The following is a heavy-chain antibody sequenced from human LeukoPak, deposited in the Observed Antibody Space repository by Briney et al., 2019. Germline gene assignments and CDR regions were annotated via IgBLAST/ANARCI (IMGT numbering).Heavy chain of an antibody. D-gene: IGHD1-7*01. J-gene: IGHJ4*02. CDR3: ARADTGTTSSLDY. CDR2: INTDGSTT. V-gene: IGHV3-74*01. Sequence: GGSLRLSCAASGFTFSSYWMHWVRQVPGKGLVWVSRINTDGSTTTYADSVKGRFTISRDNAKNTLSLQMNSLRAEDTAVYYCARADTGTTSSLDYWGQGTLVTVSS. CDR1: GFTFSSYW.